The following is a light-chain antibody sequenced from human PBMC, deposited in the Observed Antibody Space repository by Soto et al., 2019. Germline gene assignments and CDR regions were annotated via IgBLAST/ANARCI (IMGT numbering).Light chain of an antibody. CDR1: SGHSSYA. CDR2: VNSDGSH. V-gene: IGLV4-69*01. CDR3: QIWGTGTQRV. Sequence: QPVLTQSPSACASLEASVKLTCNVNSGHSSYAIAWHQQQAEKGPRFLMRVNSDGSHFKGDGIPDRFSGSSSGAERYLSISSLQSEDEADYYCQIWGTGTQRVFGGGTKLTVL. J-gene: IGLJ3*02.